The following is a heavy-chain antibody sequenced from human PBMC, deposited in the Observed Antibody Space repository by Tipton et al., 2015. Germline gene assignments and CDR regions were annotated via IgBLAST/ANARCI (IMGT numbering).Heavy chain of an antibody. V-gene: IGHV4-59*11. J-gene: IGHJ5*02. CDR1: GDAISSHY. D-gene: IGHD3-10*01. CDR2: IYYSGST. CDR3: ARLRETYGSDSDNWFDP. Sequence: TLSLTCTVSGDAISSHYWSWIRQPPGKGLEWIGNIYYSGSTNYNPSLKSRVTISLDTSKNQFSLRLRSVTAADTAVYYCARLRETYGSDSDNWFDPWGQGTLVTVSS.